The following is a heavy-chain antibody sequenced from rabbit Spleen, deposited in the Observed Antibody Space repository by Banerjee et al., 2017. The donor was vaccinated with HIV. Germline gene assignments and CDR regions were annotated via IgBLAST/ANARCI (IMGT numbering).Heavy chain of an antibody. D-gene: IGHD4-1*01. CDR2: IAGSGSGFT. V-gene: IGHV1S40*01. Sequence: QSLEESGGDLVKPGASLTLTCTASGFSFSSSDYMCWVRQAPGKGLEWISCIAGSGSGFTYSATWAKGRFTCSKTSSTTVTLQMTSLTVADTATYFCARDLDGVIGWNFGWWGPGTLVTVS. CDR3: ARDLDGVIGWNFGW. J-gene: IGHJ6*01. CDR1: GFSFSSSDY.